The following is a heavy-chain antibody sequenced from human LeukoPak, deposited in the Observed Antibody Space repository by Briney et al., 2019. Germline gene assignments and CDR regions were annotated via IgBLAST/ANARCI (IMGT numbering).Heavy chain of an antibody. CDR1: GGSITDYH. V-gene: IGHV4-59*01. CDR2: IYNRGST. CDR3: ARRVDI. Sequence: PSETLSLTCTVSGGSITDYHWSWIRQPPGKGLEYIGYIYNRGSTFYNPSLKSRVTISTDTSKKQFSLKLSSVTAADTAVYYCARRVDIWGQGTMVTVSS. J-gene: IGHJ3*02.